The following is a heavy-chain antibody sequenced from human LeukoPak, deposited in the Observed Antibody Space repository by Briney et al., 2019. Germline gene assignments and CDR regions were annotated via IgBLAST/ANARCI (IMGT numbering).Heavy chain of an antibody. CDR3: VKATYYYGSGSYKIYYYGMDV. CDR2: ISRSGGST. J-gene: IGHJ6*02. V-gene: IGHV3-64D*06. Sequence: GGSLRLSCSACGFTFSIYAMHCVRQAPGKGLEYVSAISRSGGSTYYAGSVKGRFTISRDNSKNTLYLQMSSLRAEDTAVYYCVKATYYYGSGSYKIYYYGMDVWGQGTTVTVSS. CDR1: GFTFSIYA. D-gene: IGHD3-10*01.